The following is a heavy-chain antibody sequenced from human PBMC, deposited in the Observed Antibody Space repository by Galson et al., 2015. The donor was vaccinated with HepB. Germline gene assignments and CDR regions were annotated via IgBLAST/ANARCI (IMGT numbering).Heavy chain of an antibody. Sequence: SVKVSCKASGYTFTSYSITWVRQAPGQGLEWMGWITTNNRYTNYAQKFQGRVTMTTDTSTSTAFMELRSLRSDDTAVYYCARRALVVVVDSTQNNGFGPWGQGTLVTVSS. CDR1: GYTFTSYS. D-gene: IGHD2-15*01. J-gene: IGHJ5*02. CDR3: ARRALVVVVDSTQNNGFGP. CDR2: ITTNNRYT. V-gene: IGHV1-18*01.